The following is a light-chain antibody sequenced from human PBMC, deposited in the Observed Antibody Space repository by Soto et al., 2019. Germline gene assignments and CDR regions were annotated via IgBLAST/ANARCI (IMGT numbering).Light chain of an antibody. Sequence: IQMTQSPSTLSASVGDTVTITCRASQTISVSLAWYRQKPGKAPKLLIYDASTLQEGVPSRFSGSGSGTEFTLTVTRLQPDDFAPYFRQQYDKYSTFGHGTKV. CDR1: QTISVS. J-gene: IGKJ1*01. CDR2: DAS. V-gene: IGKV1-5*01. CDR3: QQYDKYST.